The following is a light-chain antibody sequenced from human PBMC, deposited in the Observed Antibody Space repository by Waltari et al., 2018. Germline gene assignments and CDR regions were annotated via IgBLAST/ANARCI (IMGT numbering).Light chain of an antibody. J-gene: IGLJ3*02. V-gene: IGLV6-57*02. CDR3: QSFDRNSQRV. CDR1: SGSVASNP. Sequence: NFMLTQPHSVSESPGKTVTIPCTSSSGSVASNPVQWFQQLPGSAPTTVIYDDTQRPSGVPDRFSGSIDTSSNSASLTISGLQTEDEADYYCQSFDRNSQRVFGGGTRLTVL. CDR2: DDT.